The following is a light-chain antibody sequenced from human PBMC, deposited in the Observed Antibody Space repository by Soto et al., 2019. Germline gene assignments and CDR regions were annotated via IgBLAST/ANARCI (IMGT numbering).Light chain of an antibody. J-gene: IGLJ2*01. CDR1: SGDVGGYNY. Sequence: QSVLTQPASVSGSPGQSITLSCPGTSGDVGGYNYVSWYQRHPGKAPKLISYDVTNRHSGVSDRFSGFKSGNTASLTISGLGAEDEGDYYCSSYVSRTFVVFGGGTKLTVL. V-gene: IGLV2-14*01. CDR2: DVT. CDR3: SSYVSRTFVV.